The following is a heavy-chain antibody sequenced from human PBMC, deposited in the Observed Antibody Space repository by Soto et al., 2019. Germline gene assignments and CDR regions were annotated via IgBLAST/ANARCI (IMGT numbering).Heavy chain of an antibody. J-gene: IGHJ6*03. CDR3: ARRAAALYYYYMDV. D-gene: IGHD6-13*01. Sequence: ASVKVSCKASGYTFTSYGISWVRRAPGQGLEWMGWISAYNGNTNYAQKLQGRVTMTTDTSTSTAYMELRSLRSDDTAVYYCARRAAALYYYYMDVWGKGTTVTVSS. CDR1: GYTFTSYG. V-gene: IGHV1-18*01. CDR2: ISAYNGNT.